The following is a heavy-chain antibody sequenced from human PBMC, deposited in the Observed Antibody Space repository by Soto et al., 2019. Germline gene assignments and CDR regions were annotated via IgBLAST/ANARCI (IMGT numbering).Heavy chain of an antibody. Sequence: SETLSLTCTVSGYSINSGSYWAWIRQPPGKGPEWIASIYHGGTTFYNPSLKSRITISVDTSNNQFSLKLTSVTAADTAVYYCARVHVMVVAGSTFDYWGHGTLVTVSS. CDR2: IYHGGTT. J-gene: IGHJ4*01. D-gene: IGHD6-19*01. CDR3: ARVHVMVVAGSTFDY. V-gene: IGHV4-38-2*02. CDR1: GYSINSGSY.